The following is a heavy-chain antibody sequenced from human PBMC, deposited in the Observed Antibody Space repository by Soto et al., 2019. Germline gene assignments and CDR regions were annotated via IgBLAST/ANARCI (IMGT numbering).Heavy chain of an antibody. CDR3: VKDKRYNHTGYLDY. D-gene: IGHD1-20*01. Sequence: GGSLRLSCAASGFTFDDYAMHWVRQAPGKGLEWVASISWNSGSIGYADSVKGRFTISRDNAKNSLSLQMNSLRPEDTALYYCVKDKRYNHTGYLDYWGQGTLVTVSS. CDR1: GFTFDDYA. CDR2: ISWNSGSI. J-gene: IGHJ4*02. V-gene: IGHV3-9*01.